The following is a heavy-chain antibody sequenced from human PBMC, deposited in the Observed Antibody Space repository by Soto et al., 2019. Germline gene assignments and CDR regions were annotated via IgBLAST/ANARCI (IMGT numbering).Heavy chain of an antibody. CDR1: GFTFSSFA. CDR3: AGPGYSSQDY. CDR2: ISGSGDGT. Sequence: GGSLRLSCAASGFTFSSFALSWVRQAPGKGLEWVSAISGSGDGTDYAASVKGRFTISRDNSKNTLYLQMNSLRAEDTAVYYCAGPGYSSQDYWGQGALVTVSS. J-gene: IGHJ4*02. D-gene: IGHD5-18*01. V-gene: IGHV3-23*01.